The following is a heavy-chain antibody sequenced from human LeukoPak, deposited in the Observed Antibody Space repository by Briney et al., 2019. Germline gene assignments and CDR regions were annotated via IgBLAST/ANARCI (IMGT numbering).Heavy chain of an antibody. V-gene: IGHV4-39*07. CDR3: ARTGISSGWSFDY. Sequence: SETLSLTCTVSGVSISSSSYYWGWIRQPPGKGLEWIGSIYYSGSTYYNPSLKSRVTISVDTSKNQFSLKLSSVTAADTAVYYCARTGISSGWSFDYWGQGTLVTVSS. D-gene: IGHD6-19*01. CDR2: IYYSGST. CDR1: GVSISSSSYY. J-gene: IGHJ4*02.